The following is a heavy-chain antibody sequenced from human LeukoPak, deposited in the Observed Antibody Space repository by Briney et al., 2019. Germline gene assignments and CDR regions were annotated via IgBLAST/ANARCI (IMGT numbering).Heavy chain of an antibody. CDR2: IYYSGST. CDR3: ARSRPYDFWSGSPDY. V-gene: IGHV4-39*01. J-gene: IGHJ4*02. D-gene: IGHD3-3*01. Sequence: PSETLSLTCTVSGGSISSSSYYWGWIRQPPGKGLEWIGSIYYSGSTYYNPSLKSRVTISVDTSKNQFSLKLSSVTAADTAVYYCARSRPYDFWSGSPDYWGQGTLVTVSS. CDR1: GGSISSSSYY.